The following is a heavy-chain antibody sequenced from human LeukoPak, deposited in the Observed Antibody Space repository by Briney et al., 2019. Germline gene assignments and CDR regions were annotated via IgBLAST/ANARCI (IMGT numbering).Heavy chain of an antibody. Sequence: SETLSLICTVSGGSISSYYWSWIRQPPGKGLEWIGYIYYSGSTNYNPSLKSRVTISVDTSKNQFSLKLSSVTAADTAVYYCARGAVAGRDAYYYYYYYMDVWGKGTTVTVSS. V-gene: IGHV4-59*08. D-gene: IGHD6-19*01. CDR2: IYYSGST. CDR1: GGSISSYY. J-gene: IGHJ6*03. CDR3: ARGAVAGRDAYYYYYYYMDV.